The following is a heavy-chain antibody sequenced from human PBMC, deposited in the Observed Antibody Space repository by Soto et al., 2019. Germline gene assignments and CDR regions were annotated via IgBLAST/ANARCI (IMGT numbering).Heavy chain of an antibody. V-gene: IGHV5-51*01. D-gene: IGHD2-15*01. CDR1: GYIFIDDC. CDR2: VYPRDSDT. J-gene: IGHJ4*02. Sequence: GESLKISCNASGYIFIDDCIGLVLQIPGKGLEWMGIVYPRDSDTRYSPSFQGQVTISADRSTGTAFLQWRSLKASDTALYYCARPPLPGYSIHFNSWGQGTLVTFSS. CDR3: ARPPLPGYSIHFNS.